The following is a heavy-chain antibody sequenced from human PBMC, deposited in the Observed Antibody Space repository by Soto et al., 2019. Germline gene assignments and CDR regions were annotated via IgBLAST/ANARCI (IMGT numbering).Heavy chain of an antibody. D-gene: IGHD3-16*01. J-gene: IGHJ4*02. CDR2: ISYDGTKK. V-gene: IGHV3-30-3*01. CDR1: GLTFSNYD. Sequence: VGSLRLSCAVSGLTFSNYDMHWVRQAPGKGLEWVAGISYDGTKKHHAESVKGRFTISRDNSRNTLSLQMNSLRAEDTAVYYCARDPSLAAYYFDYWGQGTLVTVSS. CDR3: ARDPSLAAYYFDY.